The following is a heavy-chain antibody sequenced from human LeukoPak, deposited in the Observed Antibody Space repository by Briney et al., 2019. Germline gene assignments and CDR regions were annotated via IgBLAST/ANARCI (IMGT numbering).Heavy chain of an antibody. J-gene: IGHJ4*02. CDR3: ARETAAAGSFIAINDY. CDR2: INDGEST. Sequence: SETLSLTCAVYGGSFSGYYWSWIRQPPGKGLEWIGEINDGESTNYNPSLKSRVTLLVDTSKNQFSLKLSSVTAADTAIYYCARETAAAGSFIAINDYWGQGTLVTVSS. V-gene: IGHV4-34*01. D-gene: IGHD6-13*01. CDR1: GGSFSGYY.